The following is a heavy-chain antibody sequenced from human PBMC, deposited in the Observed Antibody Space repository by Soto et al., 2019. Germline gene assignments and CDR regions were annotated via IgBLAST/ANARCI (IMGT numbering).Heavy chain of an antibody. D-gene: IGHD3-3*01. V-gene: IGHV3-33*01. Sequence: GGSLRLSCAASGFTFSSYGMHWVRQAPGKGLEWVAVIWYDGSNKYYADSVKGRFTISRDNSKNTLYLQMNSLRAEDTAVYYCARGYYDFWSGYYDALHFDYWGQGTLVTVSS. CDR1: GFTFSSYG. CDR2: IWYDGSNK. CDR3: ARGYYDFWSGYYDALHFDY. J-gene: IGHJ4*02.